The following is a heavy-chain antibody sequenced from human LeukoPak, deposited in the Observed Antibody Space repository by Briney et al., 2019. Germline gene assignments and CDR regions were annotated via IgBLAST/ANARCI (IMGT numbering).Heavy chain of an antibody. J-gene: IGHJ4*02. V-gene: IGHV3-23*01. Sequence: GGSLRLSCAASGFTFSSYAMSWVRQAPGKGLEWVSAISGSGGSTYYADSVKGRLTISRDNSKNTLYLQMNSLRAEDTAVYYCAKGYYGDSREEVYFDYWGQGTLVTVSS. CDR3: AKGYYGDSREEVYFDY. D-gene: IGHD4-17*01. CDR2: ISGSGGST. CDR1: GFTFSSYA.